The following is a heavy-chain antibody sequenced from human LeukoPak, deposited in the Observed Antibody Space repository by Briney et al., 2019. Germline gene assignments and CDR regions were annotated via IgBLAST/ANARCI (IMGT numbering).Heavy chain of an antibody. Sequence: GASVKVSCKASGYTFTSYAMNWVRQAPRQGLEWMGWINTNTGNPTYAQGFTGRFVFSLDTSVSTAYLQISSLKAEDTAVYYCARAQTYYDILTGYDYYYMDVWGKGTTVTVSS. D-gene: IGHD3-9*01. CDR1: GYTFTSYA. CDR2: INTNTGNP. J-gene: IGHJ6*03. CDR3: ARAQTYYDILTGYDYYYMDV. V-gene: IGHV7-4-1*02.